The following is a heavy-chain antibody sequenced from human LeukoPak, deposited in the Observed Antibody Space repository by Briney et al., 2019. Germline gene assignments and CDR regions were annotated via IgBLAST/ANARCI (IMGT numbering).Heavy chain of an antibody. V-gene: IGHV3-7*03. Sequence: GGSLRLSCAASGFTFSSYWMSWVRQVPGKGLEWVANIKQDGSEKYYVDSVKGRFTISRDNAKNSLYLQMNSLRVEDTAVYYRVRDLPGDYWGQGTLVTVSS. CDR1: GFTFSSYW. J-gene: IGHJ4*02. CDR2: IKQDGSEK. CDR3: VRDLPGDY.